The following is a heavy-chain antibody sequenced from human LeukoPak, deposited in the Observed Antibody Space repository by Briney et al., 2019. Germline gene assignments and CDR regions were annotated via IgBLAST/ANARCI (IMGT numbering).Heavy chain of an antibody. J-gene: IGHJ6*03. CDR1: GGSFSGYY. D-gene: IGHD3-10*01. CDR2: INHSGST. V-gene: IGHV4-34*01. Sequence: PAETLSLTCTVYGGSFSGYYWSWIRQPPGKGLEWIGEINHSGSTNYNPSLKSRVTISVDTSKNQFSLKLSSVTAADTAVYYCARHSGYGSGSYSYYYYMDVWGKGTTVTISS. CDR3: ARHSGYGSGSYSYYYYMDV.